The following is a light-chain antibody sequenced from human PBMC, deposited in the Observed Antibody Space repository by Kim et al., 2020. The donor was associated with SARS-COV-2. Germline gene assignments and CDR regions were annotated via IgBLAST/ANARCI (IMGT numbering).Light chain of an antibody. J-gene: IGLJ3*02. V-gene: IGLV1-47*01. Sequence: GQRVTISCSGSSSNIEKNYVYWYQQVPGTAPEVLIYVNNQRPSGVPDRFSASKSGTSASLAISGVRSEDEADYYCAAWDDRLSGRVFGGGTKLTVL. CDR2: VNN. CDR3: AAWDDRLSGRV. CDR1: SSNIEKNY.